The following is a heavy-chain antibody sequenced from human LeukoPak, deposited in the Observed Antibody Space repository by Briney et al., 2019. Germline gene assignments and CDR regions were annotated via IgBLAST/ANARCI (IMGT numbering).Heavy chain of an antibody. Sequence: PSETLSLTCTVSGGSISSYYWSWIRQPPGKGLEWIGYIYYSGSTNYNPSLKSRVTISVDTSKNQLSLKLSSVTAADTAVYYCARTHPGGPQPSWYFDLWGRGTLVTVSS. D-gene: IGHD1-14*01. CDR1: GGSISSYY. CDR3: ARTHPGGPQPSWYFDL. J-gene: IGHJ2*01. CDR2: IYYSGST. V-gene: IGHV4-59*08.